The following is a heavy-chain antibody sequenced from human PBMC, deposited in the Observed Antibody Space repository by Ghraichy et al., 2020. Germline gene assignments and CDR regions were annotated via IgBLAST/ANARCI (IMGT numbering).Heavy chain of an antibody. J-gene: IGHJ4*02. CDR3: ARTRSSLTADY. CDR1: GFSFSGYW. CDR2: ISPGDSDT. Sequence: ESLNISCKASGFSFSGYWIGWVRQMPGKGLEWMGIISPGDSDTRYSPSFQGQVTISADKSISTAYLQWSSLKTSDTAMYYCARTRSSLTADYWGQGTLVTVSS. D-gene: IGHD5-18*01. V-gene: IGHV5-51*01.